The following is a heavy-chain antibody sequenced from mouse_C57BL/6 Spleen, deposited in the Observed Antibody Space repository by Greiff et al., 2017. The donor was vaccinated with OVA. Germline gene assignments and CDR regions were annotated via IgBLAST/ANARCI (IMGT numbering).Heavy chain of an antibody. V-gene: IGHV1-42*01. J-gene: IGHJ3*01. CDR3: ARVPYYGSSYAWFAY. D-gene: IGHD1-1*01. CDR1: GYSFTGYY. Sequence: VQLQQSGPELVKPGASVKISCKASGYSFTGYYMNWVKQSPEKSLEWIGEINPSTGGTTYNQKFKAKATLTVDKSSSTAYMQLKSLTSEDSAVYYCARVPYYGSSYAWFAYWGQGTLVTVSA. CDR2: INPSTGGT.